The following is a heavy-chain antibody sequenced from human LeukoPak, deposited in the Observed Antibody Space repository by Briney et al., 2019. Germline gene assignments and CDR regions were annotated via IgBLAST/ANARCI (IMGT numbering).Heavy chain of an antibody. CDR2: IHPNSGGS. CDR3: ATTVAGTLIVYYYGMDV. CDR1: GYTFTGYY. D-gene: IGHD6-19*01. J-gene: IGHJ6*02. V-gene: IGHV1-2*02. Sequence: GASVKVPCKASGYTFTGYYMHWVRHAPGQGLEWRGWIHPNSGGSNYAQTFKGRVAMTRDTSISTAYMELSRLRSDDTAVYYCATTVAGTLIVYYYGMDVWGQGTTVTVSS.